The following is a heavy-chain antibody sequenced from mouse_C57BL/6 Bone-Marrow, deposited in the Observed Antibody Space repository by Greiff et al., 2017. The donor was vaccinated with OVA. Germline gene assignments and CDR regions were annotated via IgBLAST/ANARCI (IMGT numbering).Heavy chain of an antibody. CDR3: ASIYYDSSWFAY. V-gene: IGHV1-64*01. Sequence: QVQLQQPGAELVKPGASVKLSCKASGYTFTSYWMHWVKQRPGQGLEWIGMIHPNSGSTNYNEKFKSKATLTVDKSSSTAYMQLSSLTSEDSAVYYCASIYYDSSWFAYWSQGTLGTVTA. CDR2: IHPNSGST. D-gene: IGHD2-4*01. J-gene: IGHJ3*01. CDR1: GYTFTSYW.